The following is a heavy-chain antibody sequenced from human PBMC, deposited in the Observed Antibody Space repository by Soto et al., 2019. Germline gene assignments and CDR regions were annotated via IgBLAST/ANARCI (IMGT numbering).Heavy chain of an antibody. Sequence: QVLLVQSGAEVKKPGASVKVSCKASGYTFNSYGVSWVRQAPGQGLEWMGWISAYNGNTKYSQNIQGRVTMTIDTTTSSAYLEVRSLRSDDTAIYYCARYFWSGQLPFYFDQWGQGTLVTVSS. CDR1: GYTFNSYG. V-gene: IGHV1-18*01. J-gene: IGHJ4*02. CDR2: ISAYNGNT. D-gene: IGHD3-3*01. CDR3: ARYFWSGQLPFYFDQ.